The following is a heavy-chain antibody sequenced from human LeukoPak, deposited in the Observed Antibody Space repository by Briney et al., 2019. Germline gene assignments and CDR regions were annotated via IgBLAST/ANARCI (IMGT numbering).Heavy chain of an antibody. D-gene: IGHD2-2*01. CDR1: GGSISSGGYS. V-gene: IGHV4-30-2*01. J-gene: IGHJ4*02. CDR2: IYHSGST. CDR3: ARGPAPYHFDY. Sequence: PSETLSLTCAVSGGSISSGGYSWSWIRRPPGKGLEWIGYIYHSGSTYYNPSLKSRVTISVDRSKNQFSLELSSVTAADTAVYYCARGPAPYHFDYWGQGTLVTVSS.